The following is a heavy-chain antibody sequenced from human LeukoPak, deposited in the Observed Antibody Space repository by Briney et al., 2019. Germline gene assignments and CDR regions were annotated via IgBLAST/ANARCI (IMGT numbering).Heavy chain of an antibody. J-gene: IGHJ6*03. CDR2: ISSRSNNI. CDR3: ARDPGDDNYYYHMDV. CDR1: GFSFSTYS. D-gene: IGHD7-27*01. Sequence: QSGGSLRLSCAASGFSFSTYSMNWVRQAPGKGLEWVSYISSRSNNIYYTDSVKGRFIISRDNAKKSLFLQMNSLRAEDTAVYYCARDPGDDNYYYHMDVWGKGTTVTVSS. V-gene: IGHV3-48*04.